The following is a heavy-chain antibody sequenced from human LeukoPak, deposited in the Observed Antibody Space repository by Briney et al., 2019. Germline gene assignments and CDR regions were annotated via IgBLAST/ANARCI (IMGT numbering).Heavy chain of an antibody. V-gene: IGHV4-34*01. J-gene: IGHJ6*03. D-gene: IGHD2-8*01. CDR3: ARKRLYRCYMDV. Sequence: SETLSLTCAVNGGSFSGYYWSWIRQPPGKGLEWIGEINHSGSTNYNPSLKSRVTISVDTSENQFSLKLSSVTAADTAVYYCARKRLYRCYMDVWGKGTTVTVSS. CDR2: INHSGST. CDR1: GGSFSGYY.